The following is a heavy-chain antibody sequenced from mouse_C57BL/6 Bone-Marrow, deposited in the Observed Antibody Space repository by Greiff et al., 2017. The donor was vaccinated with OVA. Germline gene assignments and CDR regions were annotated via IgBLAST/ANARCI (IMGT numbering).Heavy chain of an antibody. CDR2: INPNNGGT. CDR1: GYTFTDYY. Sequence: VQLQQSGPELVKPGASVKISCKASGYTFTDYYMNWVKQSHGKSLEWIGDINPNNGGTSYNQKFKGKATLTVDKSSSTAYMELRSLTSEDSAVYYGARSTGTRYFDVWGTGTTVTVSS. D-gene: IGHD4-1*01. V-gene: IGHV1-26*01. CDR3: ARSTGTRYFDV. J-gene: IGHJ1*03.